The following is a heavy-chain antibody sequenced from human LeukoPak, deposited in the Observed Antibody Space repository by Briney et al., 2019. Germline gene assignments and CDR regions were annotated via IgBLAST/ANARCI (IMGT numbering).Heavy chain of an antibody. J-gene: IGHJ6*02. D-gene: IGHD3-22*01. Sequence: GGSLRLSCAASGFTFSSYAMHWVRQAPGKGLEWVAVISYDGSNKYYADSVKGRFTISRDNSKNTLYLQMNSLRAEDTAVYYCARDRRYYDSSGPYYYGMDAWGQGTTVTVSS. CDR3: ARDRRYYDSSGPYYYGMDA. V-gene: IGHV3-30-3*01. CDR1: GFTFSSYA. CDR2: ISYDGSNK.